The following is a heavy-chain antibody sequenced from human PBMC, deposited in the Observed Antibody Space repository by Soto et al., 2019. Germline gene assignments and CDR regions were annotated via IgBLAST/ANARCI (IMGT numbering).Heavy chain of an antibody. CDR3: ARHGRRAAGSYFDY. D-gene: IGHD6-13*01. J-gene: IGHJ4*02. V-gene: IGHV3-21*01. CDR1: GFTFSSYS. CDR2: ISSSSSYI. Sequence: EVQLVESGGGLVKPGGSLRLSCAASGFTFSSYSMNWVLQAPGKGLEWVSSISSSSSYIYYADSVKGRFTISRDNAKNSLYLQLNTLRADDTAVYYCARHGRRAAGSYFDYWGQGTLVTVSS.